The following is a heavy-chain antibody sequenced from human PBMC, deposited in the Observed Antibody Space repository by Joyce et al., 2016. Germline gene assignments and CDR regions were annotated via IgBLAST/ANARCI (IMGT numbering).Heavy chain of an antibody. Sequence: QVQLVQSGAEVKKPGSSVKVSCKASGGSFSSYAFTWVRQAPGQGLGGVGGIIPVYGRTNYAEKMKGRVTITADKSTSTVYLEMRGLRFEDTAVYYCARVHHIVIMASSIDFYFYYMDVWANGTTVTVSS. CDR2: IIPVYGRT. D-gene: IGHD3-16*02. CDR1: GGSFSSYA. J-gene: IGHJ6*03. CDR3: ARVHHIVIMASSIDFYFYYMDV. V-gene: IGHV1-69*06.